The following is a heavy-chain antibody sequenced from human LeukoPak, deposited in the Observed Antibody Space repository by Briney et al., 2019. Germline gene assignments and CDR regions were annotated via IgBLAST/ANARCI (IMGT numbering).Heavy chain of an antibody. CDR3: ARLTAAAGTDLDY. D-gene: IGHD6-13*01. CDR2: IYHSGST. Sequence: SETLSLTCAVSGGSISSGGYSWSWIRQPPGKGLEWIGYIYHSGSTYYNPSLKSRVTISVDTSKNQFSLKLSSVTAADTAVYYCARLTAAAGTDLDYWGQGTLVTVSS. CDR1: GGSISSGGYS. V-gene: IGHV4-30-2*01. J-gene: IGHJ4*02.